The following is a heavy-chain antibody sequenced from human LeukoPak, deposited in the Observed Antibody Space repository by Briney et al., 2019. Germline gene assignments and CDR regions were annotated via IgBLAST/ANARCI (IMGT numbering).Heavy chain of an antibody. CDR1: GGSISSYY. D-gene: IGHD6-19*01. V-gene: IGHV4-59*01. CDR2: IYYSGST. CDR3: ARNIEWLALDY. J-gene: IGHJ4*02. Sequence: SETLSLTCTVSGGSISSYYWSWIRQPPGKGLEWIGYIYYSGSTNYNPSLKSRVTISVDTSKNQFSLKLSSVTAAVTAVYYCARNIEWLALDYWGQGTLVTVSS.